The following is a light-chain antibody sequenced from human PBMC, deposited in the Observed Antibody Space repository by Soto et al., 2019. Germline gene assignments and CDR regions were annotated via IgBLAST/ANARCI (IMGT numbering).Light chain of an antibody. V-gene: IGKV3-11*01. CDR1: QSVSSY. CDR2: DAS. Sequence: EIVFTQAPATLSLSPGARATLSCRASQSVSSYLAWYQQKPGQAPSLLIYDASNRATGVPARFIVSASGTDFPLPISSLEPEDFAVDDCQQRGYWLTFGGGTKVEI. J-gene: IGKJ4*01. CDR3: QQRGYWLT.